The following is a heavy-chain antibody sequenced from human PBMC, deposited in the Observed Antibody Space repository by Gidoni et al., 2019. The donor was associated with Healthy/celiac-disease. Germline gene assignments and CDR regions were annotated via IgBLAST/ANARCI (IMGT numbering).Heavy chain of an antibody. D-gene: IGHD5-12*01. Sequence: QVQLVESGGGVVQPGRSLSLSCAAAGFTFSSYAMHWVRQAPGKGLEGVACISYDGSNKYYADSVKGRFTISRDNSKNTLYLQMNSLRAEDTAVYYCARDGRGVATITGWFDPWGQGTLVTVSS. V-gene: IGHV3-30-3*01. J-gene: IGHJ5*02. CDR2: ISYDGSNK. CDR1: GFTFSSYA. CDR3: ARDGRGVATITGWFDP.